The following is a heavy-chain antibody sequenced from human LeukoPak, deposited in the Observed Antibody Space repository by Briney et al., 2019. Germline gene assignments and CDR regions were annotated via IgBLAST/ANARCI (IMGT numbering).Heavy chain of an antibody. CDR3: ARVGVRGVITSFDY. CDR2: IYYSNT. Sequence: PSETLSLTCTVSGGSISSYYWSWIRQPPGKGLESIGYIYYSNTNYNPSLKSRVTISVDTSRNQFSLKLSSVTAADTAVYYCARVGVRGVITSFDYWGQGTLVTVSS. V-gene: IGHV4-59*12. CDR1: GGSISSYY. D-gene: IGHD3-10*01. J-gene: IGHJ4*02.